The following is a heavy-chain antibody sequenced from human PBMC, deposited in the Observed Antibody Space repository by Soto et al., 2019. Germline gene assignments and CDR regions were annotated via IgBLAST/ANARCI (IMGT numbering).Heavy chain of an antibody. CDR2: IYSKAGKM. CDR3: ARDIAFDIDY. D-gene: IGHD2-15*01. Sequence: QVHLLQSGAEVQKPGASVKVSCKTSGYTFNDFGITWVRQAPGLGLEWLGWIYSKAGKMNFAPKFQNRVIMTTDTSTGTACMELTSLAVDDSAIYFCARDIAFDIDYWGQGTLVTVS. CDR1: GYTFNDFG. V-gene: IGHV1-18*01. J-gene: IGHJ4*02.